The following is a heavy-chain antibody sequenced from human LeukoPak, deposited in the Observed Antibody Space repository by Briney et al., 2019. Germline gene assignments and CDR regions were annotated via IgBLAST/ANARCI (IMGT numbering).Heavy chain of an antibody. D-gene: IGHD4-23*01. Sequence: GGSLRLSCAASGFTFSSYAMHWVRQAPGKGLEYVSAISSNGGSTYYANSVKGRFTISRDNSKNTLCLQMGSLGAEDVAVYYCARFTYGGNSTVDYWGQGTLVTVSS. V-gene: IGHV3-64*01. CDR1: GFTFSSYA. CDR3: ARFTYGGNSTVDY. J-gene: IGHJ4*02. CDR2: ISSNGGST.